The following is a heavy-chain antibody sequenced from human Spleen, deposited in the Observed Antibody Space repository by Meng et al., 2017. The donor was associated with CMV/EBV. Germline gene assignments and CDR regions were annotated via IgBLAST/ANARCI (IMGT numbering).Heavy chain of an antibody. CDR2: ISGSGGST. J-gene: IGHJ6*02. CDR1: GFTFSSYA. Sequence: GESLKISCAASGFTFSSYAMSWVRQAPGKGLEWVSAISGSGGSTYYADSVKGRFTISRDNSKNTLNLQMNSLRAEDSAVYYCAKDRRWELPEDVRGQGTTVTVSS. CDR3: AKDRRWELPEDV. D-gene: IGHD1-26*01. V-gene: IGHV3-23*01.